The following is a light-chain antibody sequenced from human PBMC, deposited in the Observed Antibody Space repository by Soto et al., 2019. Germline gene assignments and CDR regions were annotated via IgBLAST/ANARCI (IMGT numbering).Light chain of an antibody. J-gene: IGKJ1*01. CDR3: LQHTYIWS. V-gene: IGKV1-17*02. Sequence: DIQMTQSPPALSASVGDRYTITCQASQDVSNDLRWFQQKPGKAPKRLIFGASNLESGVISRFSGTGSGTEFILTITNLQPEDFATYYCLQHTYIWSFGQGTKVDIK. CDR1: QDVSND. CDR2: GAS.